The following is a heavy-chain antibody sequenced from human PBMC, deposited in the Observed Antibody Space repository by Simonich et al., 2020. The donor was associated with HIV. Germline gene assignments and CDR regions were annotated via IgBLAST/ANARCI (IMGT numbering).Heavy chain of an antibody. CDR1: GFSFYDYA. V-gene: IGHV3-9*01. D-gene: IGHD5-18*01. Sequence: EVQLVESGGGLVQPGGSLRLSCAASGFSFYDYAMHWVRQTPGKGLGWVSGISWNSGSIGYADSVKGRFTISRDNAKNSLYLQMNSLSAEDTALYYCAKGGGYSDGADAFDLWGQGTMVTVSS. CDR3: AKGGGYSDGADAFDL. J-gene: IGHJ3*01. CDR2: ISWNSGSI.